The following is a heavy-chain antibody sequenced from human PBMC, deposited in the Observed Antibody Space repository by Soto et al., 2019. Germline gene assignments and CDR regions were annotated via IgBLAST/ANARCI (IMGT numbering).Heavy chain of an antibody. CDR3: ARVAGYGDHRFDY. J-gene: IGHJ4*02. V-gene: IGHV1-2*02. CDR2: INPANGDT. D-gene: IGHD4-17*01. CDR1: GYTFIDHY. Sequence: ASVKVSCKASGYTFIDHYVHWMRQSPGQGLEWMGWINPANGDTKFAQKFQGRVIMTRDTSISTHYMELSRLRSDDTAVYFCARVAGYGDHRFDYWGPGTLVTVSS.